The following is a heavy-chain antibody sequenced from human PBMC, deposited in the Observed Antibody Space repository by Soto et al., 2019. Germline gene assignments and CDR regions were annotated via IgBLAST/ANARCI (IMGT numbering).Heavy chain of an antibody. CDR2: ITSSGSYT. D-gene: IGHD4-17*01. J-gene: IGHJ4*02. CDR1: GLTFSDYY. Sequence: GGSLRLSCAASGLTFSDYYMSWIRQAPGKGLEWVSYITSSGSYTKYADSVQGRFTISRDNSKNTVYLQMNSLRLEDTAVYYCARGPSYSDSYFDYWGQGTLVTVSS. V-gene: IGHV3-11*06. CDR3: ARGPSYSDSYFDY.